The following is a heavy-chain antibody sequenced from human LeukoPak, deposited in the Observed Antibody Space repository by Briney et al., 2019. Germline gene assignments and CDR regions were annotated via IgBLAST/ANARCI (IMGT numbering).Heavy chain of an antibody. CDR2: ISGGGGNT. CDR3: AKDHAFWSGYYFDY. V-gene: IGHV3-23*01. D-gene: IGHD3-3*01. J-gene: IGHJ4*02. CDR1: GFTFSSYA. Sequence: GGSLRLSCAASGFTFSSYAMSWVRQAPGKGLEWVSVISGGGGNTVYADSVKGRFTISRDNSKNTPVLQMNSLRAEDTAVYYCAKDHAFWSGYYFDYWGRGTLVTVSS.